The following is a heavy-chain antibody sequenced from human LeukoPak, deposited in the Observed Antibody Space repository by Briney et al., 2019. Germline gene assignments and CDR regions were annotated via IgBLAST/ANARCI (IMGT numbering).Heavy chain of an antibody. Sequence: ASVKVSCKASGGTFSSYAISWVRQAPGQGLEWMGWISAYNGNTNYAQKLQGRVTMTTDTSTSTAYMELRSLRSDDTAVYYCARVLAVAGPLDVWGKGTTVTVSS. V-gene: IGHV1-18*01. CDR3: ARVLAVAGPLDV. D-gene: IGHD6-19*01. J-gene: IGHJ6*04. CDR2: ISAYNGNT. CDR1: GGTFSSYA.